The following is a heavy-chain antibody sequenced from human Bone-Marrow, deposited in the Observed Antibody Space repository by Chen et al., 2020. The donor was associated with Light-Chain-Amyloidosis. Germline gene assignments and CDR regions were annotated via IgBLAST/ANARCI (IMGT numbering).Heavy chain of an antibody. CDR3: ARVQTVTALNY. CDR2: IFYSGST. CDR1: ETSIDAAY. D-gene: IGHD2-21*02. Sequence: QVQLQESGPGQVKPSETLSLTCSVSETSIDAAYWAWIRQPPGKGLEWIGYIFYSGSTTYNPSLKSRVTMSVDTSTNQFSLKLTSLTTADTAVYYCARVQTVTALNYWGQGTMVTVSS. V-gene: IGHV4-59*01. J-gene: IGHJ4*02.